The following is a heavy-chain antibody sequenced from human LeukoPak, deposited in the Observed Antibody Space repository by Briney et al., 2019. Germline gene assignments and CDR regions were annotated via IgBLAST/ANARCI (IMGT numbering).Heavy chain of an antibody. Sequence: SETPSLTCTVSGGSISSSYWSWIRQPPGKGLEWIGYIHYSGSTNYNPSLKSRATISVDTSKAHFSLKLSSATAADTAVYYCARHDPGWFDTWGQGTLVTVSS. J-gene: IGHJ5*02. CDR3: ARHDPGWFDT. CDR2: IHYSGST. V-gene: IGHV4-59*08. CDR1: GGSISSSY. D-gene: IGHD7-27*01.